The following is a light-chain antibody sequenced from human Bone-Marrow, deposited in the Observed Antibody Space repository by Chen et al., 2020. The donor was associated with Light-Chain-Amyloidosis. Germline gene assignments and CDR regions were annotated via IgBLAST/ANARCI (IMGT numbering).Light chain of an antibody. CDR1: NIGSTS. J-gene: IGLJ3*02. V-gene: IGLV3-21*02. Sequence: SYVLTQPSSVSVAPGQTATIDCGGNNIGSTSVHWYQPTPGQAPLLVFYEDSDRPSGIPERLSGSNSGNTATLTISRVDAVDEADYYCQVWDRSSDRPVCGGGTKLTVL. CDR3: QVWDRSSDRPV. CDR2: EDS.